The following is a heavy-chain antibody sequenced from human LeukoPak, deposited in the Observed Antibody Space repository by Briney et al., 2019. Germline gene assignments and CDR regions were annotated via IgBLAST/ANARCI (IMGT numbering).Heavy chain of an antibody. D-gene: IGHD4/OR15-4a*01. Sequence: GESLRIPCKAPGYTFTNNWIGWVRQMPGKGLGWMGRIFPVDYDTRYSPSFQGQVTITADRSINTVYLQWNSLRASDSAIYYCVKSWCRGILVCPDYWGQGTMVTVSS. J-gene: IGHJ4*02. CDR3: VKSWCRGILVCPDY. CDR2: IFPVDYDT. V-gene: IGHV5-51*01. CDR1: GYTFTNNW.